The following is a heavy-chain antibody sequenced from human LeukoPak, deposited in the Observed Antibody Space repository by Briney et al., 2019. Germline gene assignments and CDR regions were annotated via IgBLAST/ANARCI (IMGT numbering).Heavy chain of an antibody. V-gene: IGHV3-23*01. D-gene: IGHD3-22*01. J-gene: IGHJ3*02. Sequence: GGSLRLSCAASGFTFSSYAMSWVRQAPGKGLEWVSGISGSGGSTYYADSVKGRFTISRDNSKNTLYLQMNSLKTEDTAVYYCTRESGYYGDAFDIWGQGTMVTVSS. CDR1: GFTFSSYA. CDR2: ISGSGGST. CDR3: TRESGYYGDAFDI.